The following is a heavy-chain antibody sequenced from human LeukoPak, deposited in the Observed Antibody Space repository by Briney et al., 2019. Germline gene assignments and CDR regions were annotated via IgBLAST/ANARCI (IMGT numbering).Heavy chain of an antibody. CDR1: GYTFTSYY. J-gene: IGHJ5*02. V-gene: IGHV1-46*01. CDR2: INPSGGST. CDR3: ARGSISSSWYGNNWFDP. D-gene: IGHD6-13*01. Sequence: GASVKVSCKASGYTFTSYYMHWVRQAPGQGLEWMGIINPSGGSTSYAQKFQGRVTMTRDMSTSTVYMELSSLRSEDTAVYYCARGSISSSWYGNNWFDPWGQGTLVTVSS.